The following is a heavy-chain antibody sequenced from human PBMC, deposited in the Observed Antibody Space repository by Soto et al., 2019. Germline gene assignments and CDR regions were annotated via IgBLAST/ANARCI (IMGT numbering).Heavy chain of an antibody. CDR1: GFTFSNYA. V-gene: IGHV3-23*01. CDR2: ISGSGGNTHYADS. D-gene: IGHD4-17*01. Sequence: GGSLRLSCAASGFTFSNYAMSWVRQAPGKGLEWVSTISGSGGNTHYADSHYADSVKGRFTISRDNSKNTMYLQMNSLRADDTALYYCAKHGDYGIYFYYMDVWGKGTTVTVSS. J-gene: IGHJ6*03. CDR3: AKHGDYGIYFYYMDV.